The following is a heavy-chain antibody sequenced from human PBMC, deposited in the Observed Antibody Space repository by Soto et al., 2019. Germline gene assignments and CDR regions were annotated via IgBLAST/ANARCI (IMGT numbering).Heavy chain of an antibody. D-gene: IGHD3-10*01. CDR2: IYPGDSDT. J-gene: IGHJ6*02. CDR1: GYSFTSYW. CDR3: ARLGYYGSGSYRSDYYYYGMDV. V-gene: IGHV5-51*01. Sequence: SLKISCKGSGYSFTSYWIGWVRQMPGKGLEWMGIIYPGDSDTRYSPSFQGQVTISADKSISTAYLQWSSLKASDTAMYYCARLGYYGSGSYRSDYYYYGMDVWGQGTTVTVSS.